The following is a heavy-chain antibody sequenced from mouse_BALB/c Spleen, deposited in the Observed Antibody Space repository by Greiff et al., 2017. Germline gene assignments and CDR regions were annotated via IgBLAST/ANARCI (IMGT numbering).Heavy chain of an antibody. Sequence: EVKLVESGGGLVQPGGSRKLSCAASGFTFSSFGMHWVRQAPEKGLEWVAYISSGSSTIYYADTVKGRFTISRDNPKNTLFLQMTSLRSEDTAKYYCARRDYWYFDVWGAGTTVTVSS. CDR2: ISSGSSTI. CDR1: GFTFSSFG. J-gene: IGHJ1*01. V-gene: IGHV5-17*02. CDR3: ARRDYWYFDV.